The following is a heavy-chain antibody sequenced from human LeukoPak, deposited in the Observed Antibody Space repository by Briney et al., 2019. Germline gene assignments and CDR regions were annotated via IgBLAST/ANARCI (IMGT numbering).Heavy chain of an antibody. CDR1: GGSISSYY. J-gene: IGHJ4*02. D-gene: IGHD6-19*01. Sequence: SETLPLTCTVSGGSISSYYWSWIRQPAGKGLEWIGRIYTSGSTNYNPSLKSRVTMSVDTSKNQFSLKLSSVTAADTAVYYCARVGQWHDYFDYWGQGTLVTVSS. CDR3: ARVGQWHDYFDY. CDR2: IYTSGST. V-gene: IGHV4-4*07.